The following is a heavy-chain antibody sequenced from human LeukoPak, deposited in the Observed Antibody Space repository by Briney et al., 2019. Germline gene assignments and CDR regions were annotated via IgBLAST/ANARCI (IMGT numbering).Heavy chain of an antibody. V-gene: IGHV3-48*01. CDR2: ISSSSSTI. J-gene: IGHJ6*03. CDR3: ARDGAARPAPASYYMDV. CDR1: GFTFSSYS. Sequence: GGSLRLSCAASGFTFSSYSMNWVRQAPGKGLEGVSYISSSSSTIYYADSVKGRFTISRDNSKNTLYLQMNSLRAEDTAVYYCARDGAARPAPASYYMDVWGKGTTVTVSS. D-gene: IGHD6-6*01.